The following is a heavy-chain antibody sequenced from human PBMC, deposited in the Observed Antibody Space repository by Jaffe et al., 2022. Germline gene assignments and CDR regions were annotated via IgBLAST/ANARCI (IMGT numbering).Heavy chain of an antibody. Sequence: EVQLVETGGGLIQPGGSLRLSCAASGFTVSSNYMSWVRQAPGKGLEWVSVIYSGGSTYYADSVKGRFTISRDNSKNTLYLQMNSLRAEDTAVYYCARDDLGDYYAFDIWGQGTMVTVSS. CDR1: GFTVSSNY. CDR3: ARDDLGDYYAFDI. V-gene: IGHV3-53*02. D-gene: IGHD4-17*01. CDR2: IYSGGST. J-gene: IGHJ3*02.